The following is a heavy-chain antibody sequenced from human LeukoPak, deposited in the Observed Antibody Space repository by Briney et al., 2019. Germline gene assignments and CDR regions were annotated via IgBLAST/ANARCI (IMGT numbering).Heavy chain of an antibody. Sequence: PSETLSLTCAVYGGSFSGCYWSWIRQPPGKGLEWIGEINHSGSTNYNPSLKSRVTISVDTSKNQLSLKLSSVTAADTAVYYCARGPTYYYDSSGYSFFFQHWGQGTLVTVAS. J-gene: IGHJ1*01. CDR1: GGSFSGCY. V-gene: IGHV4-34*01. CDR3: ARGPTYYYDSSGYSFFFQH. D-gene: IGHD3-22*01. CDR2: INHSGST.